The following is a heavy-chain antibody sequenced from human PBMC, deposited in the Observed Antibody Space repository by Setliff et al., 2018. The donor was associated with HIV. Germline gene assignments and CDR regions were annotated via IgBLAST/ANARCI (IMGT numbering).Heavy chain of an antibody. CDR3: ARDGWELDRGRADYFDY. J-gene: IGHJ4*02. Sequence: VKVSCKPSGYTFTTYGLSWVQQAPGKGLEWMGLVDPEDGETIYAEKFQGRVTITADTSTDTAYMELRSLRSEDTAVYYCARDGWELDRGRADYFDYWGQGALVTVSS. V-gene: IGHV1-69-2*01. D-gene: IGHD3-10*01. CDR1: GYTFTTYG. CDR2: VDPEDGET.